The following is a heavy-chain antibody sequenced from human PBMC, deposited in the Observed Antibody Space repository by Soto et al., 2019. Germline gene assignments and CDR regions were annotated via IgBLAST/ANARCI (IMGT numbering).Heavy chain of an antibody. CDR3: ARLSGDWFDP. V-gene: IGHV4-59*08. D-gene: IGHD3-10*01. CDR1: GGSISSYY. J-gene: IGHJ5*02. Sequence: SETLSLTCTVSGGSISSYYWSWIRQPPGKGLEWIGYIYYSGSTNYNPSLKSRVTISVDTSKNQFSLKLSSVTAADTAVYYCARLSGDWFDPWGQGTLVTVSS. CDR2: IYYSGST.